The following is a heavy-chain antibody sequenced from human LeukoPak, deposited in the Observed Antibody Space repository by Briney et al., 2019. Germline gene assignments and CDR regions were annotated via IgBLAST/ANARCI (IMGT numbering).Heavy chain of an antibody. CDR2: ISSSSSYI. J-gene: IGHJ4*02. CDR3: ARAHNWKYGSFDF. V-gene: IGHV3-21*01. Sequence: EGSLRLSCAASGFTFSSYEMNWVRQAPGKGLEWVSCISSSSSYIYYADSVKGRFTISRDNAKNSLYLQMNSLRAEDTAVYYCARAHNWKYGSFDFWGQGTLVTVSS. CDR1: GFTFSSYE. D-gene: IGHD1-7*01.